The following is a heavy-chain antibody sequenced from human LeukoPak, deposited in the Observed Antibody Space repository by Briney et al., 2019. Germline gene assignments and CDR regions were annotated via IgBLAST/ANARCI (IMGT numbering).Heavy chain of an antibody. V-gene: IGHV4-39*07. Sequence: PSETLSLTCTVSGGSISSSSYYWGWIRQPPGKGLEWIGSIYYSGSTYYNPSLKSRVTISVDTSKNQFSLKLSSVTAADTAVYYCARDPKIGAPVGGVVYWGQGTLVTVSS. CDR2: IYYSGST. CDR1: GGSISSSSYY. J-gene: IGHJ4*02. CDR3: ARDPKIGAPVGGVVY. D-gene: IGHD3-16*01.